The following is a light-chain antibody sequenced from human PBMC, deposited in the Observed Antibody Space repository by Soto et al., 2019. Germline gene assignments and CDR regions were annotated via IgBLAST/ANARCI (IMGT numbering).Light chain of an antibody. CDR3: QQYGSAREYT. Sequence: EIVLTQSPGTLSLSPGERATLSCRASQSVSSNYLAWYQQKPGQAPRLLIYGASNRATGIPDRFSGSGSGTDFTLTISRLEPEEFAVYYCQQYGSAREYTFGQGPKLEIK. CDR2: GAS. V-gene: IGKV3-20*01. CDR1: QSVSSNY. J-gene: IGKJ2*01.